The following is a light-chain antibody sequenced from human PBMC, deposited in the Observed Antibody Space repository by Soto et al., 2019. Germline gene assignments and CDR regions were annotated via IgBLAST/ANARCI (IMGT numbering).Light chain of an antibody. V-gene: IGLV2-14*01. J-gene: IGLJ1*01. CDR1: SNDVGGYNY. CDR3: SSFTSTSTFV. CDR2: EVS. Sequence: QSVLTQPASVSGSPGQSITISCTGTSNDVGGYNYVSWFQQHPGKAPKLLIFEVSNRPSGVSNRFSGSKSGNTASLTISGLQAEDEADYYCSSFTSTSTFVFGTGTK.